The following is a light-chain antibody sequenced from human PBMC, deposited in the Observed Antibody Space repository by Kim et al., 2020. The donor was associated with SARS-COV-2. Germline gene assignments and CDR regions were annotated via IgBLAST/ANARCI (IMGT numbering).Light chain of an antibody. J-gene: IGKJ1*01. CDR1: QSISTN. CDR2: GAS. V-gene: IGKV3-15*01. CDR3: QQYNIWPWT. Sequence: EIVMTQSPATLSVSPGERVTLSCRASQSISTNLGWYQQKPGQAPRLLIYGASTRATGIPARFSGSGSGTEFTLTISSLQSEDFAVYCCQQYNIWPWTFGQGSKVDIK.